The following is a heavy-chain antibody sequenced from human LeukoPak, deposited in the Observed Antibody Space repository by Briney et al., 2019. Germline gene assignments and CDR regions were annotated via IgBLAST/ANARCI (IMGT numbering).Heavy chain of an antibody. J-gene: IGHJ4*02. CDR2: IRSKAFRGTT. D-gene: IGHD6-19*01. CDR3: TTFGQWDS. V-gene: IGHV3-49*04. Sequence: GGSLRLSCTASGFTFGDYTMNWVRQAPGKGLEWVGFIRSKAFRGTTEYAASVKDRFFTSRDDSKTIAYLQMNSLKTEDTAVYYCTTFGQWDSWGQGTLVTVSS. CDR1: GFTFGDYT.